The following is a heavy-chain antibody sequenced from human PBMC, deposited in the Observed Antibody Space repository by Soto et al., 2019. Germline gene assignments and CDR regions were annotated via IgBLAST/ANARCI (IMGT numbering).Heavy chain of an antibody. CDR1: GGSFSGYY. D-gene: IGHD3-9*01. J-gene: IGHJ4*02. CDR3: ARIPIPYYDILTGYLHQFDY. CDR2: IYYSGST. V-gene: IGHV4-34*09. Sequence: PSETLSLTCAVYGGSFSGYYWSWIRQPPGKGLEWIGYIYYSGSTYYNPSLKSRVTISVDTSKNQFSLKLSSVTAADTAVYYCARIPIPYYDILTGYLHQFDYWGQGTLVTVSS.